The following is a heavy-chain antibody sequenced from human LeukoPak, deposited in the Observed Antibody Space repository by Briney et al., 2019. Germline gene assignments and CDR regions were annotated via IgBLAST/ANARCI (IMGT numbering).Heavy chain of an antibody. D-gene: IGHD4-17*01. Sequence: GGSLRLSCAASGFTFSDFYMSWVRQAPGKGLEVVSYIGSSESSIYYADSVRGRFTISRDNAKNTLYLQMNNLRAEDTAVYYCAKLLTDYGDYYFDYWGQGTLVTVSS. CDR2: IGSSESSI. CDR1: GFTFSDFY. CDR3: AKLLTDYGDYYFDY. J-gene: IGHJ4*02. V-gene: IGHV3-11*01.